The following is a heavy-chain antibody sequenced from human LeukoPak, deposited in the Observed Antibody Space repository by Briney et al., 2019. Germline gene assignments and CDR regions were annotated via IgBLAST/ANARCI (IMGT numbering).Heavy chain of an antibody. J-gene: IGHJ4*02. Sequence: PGGSLRLSCEASGFSFSTYAMNWVRQAPGKGLEWVSSIIGSGGSTHFADSVRGWFTISRDNSKNTLYLQMNSLRAEDTARYYCAKATLGSCSGARCYPFDYWGQGTLVNVSS. V-gene: IGHV3-23*01. CDR3: AKATLGSCSGARCYPFDY. CDR1: GFSFSTYA. CDR2: IIGSGGST. D-gene: IGHD2-15*01.